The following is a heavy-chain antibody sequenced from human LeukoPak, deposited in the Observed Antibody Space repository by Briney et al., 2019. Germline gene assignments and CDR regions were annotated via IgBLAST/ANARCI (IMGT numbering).Heavy chain of an antibody. V-gene: IGHV3-15*01. CDR2: IKSKTDGGTT. CDR3: TTLNDYGDYESY. D-gene: IGHD4-17*01. CDR1: GFTFSNAW. J-gene: IGHJ4*02. Sequence: GGSLRLSYAASGFTFSNAWMSWVRQAPGKGLEWVGRIKSKTDGGTTDYAAPVKGRFTISRDDSKNTLYLQMNSLKTEDTAVYCCTTLNDYGDYESYWGQGTLVTVSS.